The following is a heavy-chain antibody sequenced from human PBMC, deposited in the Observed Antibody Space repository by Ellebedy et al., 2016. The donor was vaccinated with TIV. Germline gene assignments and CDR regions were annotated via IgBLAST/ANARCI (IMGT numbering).Heavy chain of an antibody. J-gene: IGHJ6*03. V-gene: IGHV1-2*02. Sequence: ASVKVSXXASGYTFTDYYMHWVRQAPGQGLEWMGLINPNSGVTNYAQRFRGRVTMTRDTSITTAYLDLSSLTSDDTAVYYCARVPSDYYMDVWGKGTMVTVSS. CDR1: GYTFTDYY. CDR3: ARVPSDYYMDV. CDR2: INPNSGVT.